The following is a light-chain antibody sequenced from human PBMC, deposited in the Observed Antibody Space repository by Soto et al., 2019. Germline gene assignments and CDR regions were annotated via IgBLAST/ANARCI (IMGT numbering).Light chain of an antibody. J-gene: IGLJ1*01. CDR3: NSYTLSGTYV. CDR2: EGS. Sequence: QSVLTQPPSVSGSPGQSVTISCTGTSSDVGSYNGVSWYQQPPGTAPRLIIYEGSTRPSGVPDRFPGSKSGNTASLTISGLQAEDAADYYCNSYTLSGTYVFGTGTKVTVL. V-gene: IGLV2-18*02. CDR1: SSDVGSYNG.